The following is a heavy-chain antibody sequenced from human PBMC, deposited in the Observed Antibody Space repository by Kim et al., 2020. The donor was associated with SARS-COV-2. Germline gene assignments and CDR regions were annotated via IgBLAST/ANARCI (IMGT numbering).Heavy chain of an antibody. CDR2: FDPEDGET. D-gene: IGHD3-22*01. J-gene: IGHJ4*02. Sequence: ASVKVSCKVSGYTLTELFMHWVRQAPGKGLEWMGGFDPEDGETIYAQKFQGRVTMTEDTSTDTAYMELSSLRSEDTAVYYCATAGYYYDSSGYYPFAYWGQGALVTVSS. CDR1: GYTLTELF. CDR3: ATAGYYYDSSGYYPFAY. V-gene: IGHV1-24*01.